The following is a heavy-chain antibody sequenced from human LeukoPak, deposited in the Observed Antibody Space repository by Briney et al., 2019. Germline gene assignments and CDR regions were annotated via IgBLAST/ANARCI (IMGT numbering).Heavy chain of an antibody. Sequence: SGGSLRLSCAASGFTFGSYGVHWVRQAPGKGLEWVAFIRYDGNNKYYADSVKGRFTISRDNSKNTLYLQMNSLRAEDTAVYYCAKGPITIFGVVHFDYWGQGTLVTVSS. CDR2: IRYDGNNK. CDR3: AKGPITIFGVVHFDY. V-gene: IGHV3-30*02. J-gene: IGHJ4*02. D-gene: IGHD3-3*01. CDR1: GFTFGSYG.